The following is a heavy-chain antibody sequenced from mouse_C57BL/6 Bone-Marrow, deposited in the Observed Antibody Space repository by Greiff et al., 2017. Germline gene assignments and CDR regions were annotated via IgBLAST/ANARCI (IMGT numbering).Heavy chain of an antibody. CDR2: IDPENGDT. CDR1: GFNIKDDY. J-gene: IGHJ1*03. Sequence: VQLQQSGAELVRPGASVKLSCTASGFNIKDDYMHWVKQRPEQGLEWIGWIDPENGDTEYASKFQGKATITADTSSNPAYLQLSSLTSEDTAVYYCTLRLLRSSWGWYFDVWGTGTTVTVSS. D-gene: IGHD1-1*01. CDR3: TLRLLRSSWGWYFDV. V-gene: IGHV14-4*01.